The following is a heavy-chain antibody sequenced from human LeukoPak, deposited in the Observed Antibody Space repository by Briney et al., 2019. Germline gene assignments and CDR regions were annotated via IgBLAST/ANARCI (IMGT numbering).Heavy chain of an antibody. V-gene: IGHV4-30-4*01. J-gene: IGHJ5*02. CDR2: MYYSGST. Sequence: SETLSLTCTVSGGSISSGDYYWSWIRQPPGKGLEWVGYMYYSGSTYYNPSLKSRVTISVDTSKNQFSLKLSSVTAADAAVYYCARPYYYDSRIDPWGQGTLVTVSS. CDR1: GGSISSGDYY. D-gene: IGHD3-22*01. CDR3: ARPYYYDSRIDP.